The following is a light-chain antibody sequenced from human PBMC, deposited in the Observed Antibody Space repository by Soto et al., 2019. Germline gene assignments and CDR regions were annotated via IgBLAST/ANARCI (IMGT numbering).Light chain of an antibody. Sequence: DIQMTQSPSSLSASLGDRVTIICRASRSISTSLNWYQEKAGQAPKVLIYDTSTLQSGVPSRFSGSGSGTEFTLTISSLQPEDFVTYYCQQSYSIPWTFGQGTKVEIK. CDR3: QQSYSIPWT. CDR2: DTS. V-gene: IGKV1-39*01. CDR1: RSISTS. J-gene: IGKJ1*01.